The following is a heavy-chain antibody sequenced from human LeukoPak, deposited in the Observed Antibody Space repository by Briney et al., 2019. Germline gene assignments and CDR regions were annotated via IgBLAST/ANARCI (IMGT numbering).Heavy chain of an antibody. V-gene: IGHV3-23*01. CDR1: GFTFSSFP. CDR2: ITGSGGST. CDR3: AKDLAGCSDS. Sequence: GGSLRLSCAASGFTFSSFPMTWVRLAPGKGLEWVSTITGSGGSTNYAESVKGRFTISRDNSKNTLYLQMNSLRGEDTALYYCAKDLAGCSDSWGQGTLVTVSS. J-gene: IGHJ4*02. D-gene: IGHD2-8*01.